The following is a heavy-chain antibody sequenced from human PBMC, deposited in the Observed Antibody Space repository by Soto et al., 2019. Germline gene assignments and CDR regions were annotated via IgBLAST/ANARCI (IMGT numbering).Heavy chain of an antibody. CDR3: ATVTNAEYFQH. J-gene: IGHJ1*01. D-gene: IGHD4-17*01. CDR2: IYYSGST. Sequence: SETLSLTCTVSGGSISSYYWSWIRQPPGKGLEWIGYIYYSGSTNYNPSLKSRVTISVDTSKNQFSLKLSSVTAADTAMYYCATVTNAEYFQHWGQGTLVTVSS. V-gene: IGHV4-59*01. CDR1: GGSISSYY.